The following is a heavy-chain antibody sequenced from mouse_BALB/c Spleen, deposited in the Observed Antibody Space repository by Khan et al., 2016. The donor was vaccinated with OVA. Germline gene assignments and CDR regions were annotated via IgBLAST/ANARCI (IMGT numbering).Heavy chain of an antibody. CDR2: IWSDGST. J-gene: IGHJ4*01. CDR1: GFSLTNYG. CDR3: SERPYYHEDSIDY. D-gene: IGHD1-1*02. V-gene: IGHV2-6-1*01. Sequence: VELVESGPGLAAPSQSLSITCTISGFSLTNYGVHWVRQPPGKGLEWLVVIWSDGSTTYNSALKSRLTITTDNSQSQVFLKMNSLQTDDTATYFCSERPYYHEDSIDYWGQGTSVTVSS.